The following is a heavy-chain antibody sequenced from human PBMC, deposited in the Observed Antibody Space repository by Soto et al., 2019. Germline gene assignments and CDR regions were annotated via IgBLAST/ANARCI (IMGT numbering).Heavy chain of an antibody. J-gene: IGHJ5*02. CDR2: ISGSGGST. V-gene: IGHV3-23*01. CDR1: GFTFSSYA. D-gene: IGHD2-15*01. Sequence: EVQLLESGGGLVQPGGSLRLSCAASGFTFSSYAMSWVRQAPGKGLEWVSAISGSGGSTYYADSVKGRFTISRDNSKNTLYLQMNSLRAEDTAVYYCSKDLGGYCSGGSCYVNWFDPWGQGTLVTVSS. CDR3: SKDLGGYCSGGSCYVNWFDP.